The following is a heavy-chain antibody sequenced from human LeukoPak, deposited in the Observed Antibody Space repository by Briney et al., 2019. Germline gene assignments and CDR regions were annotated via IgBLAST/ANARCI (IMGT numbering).Heavy chain of an antibody. D-gene: IGHD6-6*01. CDR1: GGSFSGYY. Sequence: KPSETLSLTCAVYGGSFSGYYWSWIRQPPGKGLEWIGEINHSGSTNYNPSLKSRVTISVDTSKNQFSLKLSYVTAADTAVYYCARGVRGIAARRNNWFDPWGQGTLVTVSS. CDR3: ARGVRGIAARRNNWFDP. J-gene: IGHJ5*02. CDR2: INHSGST. V-gene: IGHV4-34*01.